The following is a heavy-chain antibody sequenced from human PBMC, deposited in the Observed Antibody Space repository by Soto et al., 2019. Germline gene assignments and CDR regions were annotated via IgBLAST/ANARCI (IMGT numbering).Heavy chain of an antibody. CDR1: GFTFSSYG. Sequence: GGSLRLSCAASGFTFSSYGMHWVRQAPGKGLEWVAVIWYDGSNKYYAGSVKGRFTISRDNSKNTLYLQMNSLRAEDTAVYYCARDMVVAATPDYYYYYMDVWGKGTTVTVSS. CDR3: ARDMVVAATPDYYYYYMDV. D-gene: IGHD2-15*01. CDR2: IWYDGSNK. J-gene: IGHJ6*03. V-gene: IGHV3-33*01.